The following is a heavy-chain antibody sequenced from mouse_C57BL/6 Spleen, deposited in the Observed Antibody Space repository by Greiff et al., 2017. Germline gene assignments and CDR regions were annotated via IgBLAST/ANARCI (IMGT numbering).Heavy chain of an antibody. J-gene: IGHJ4*01. V-gene: IGHV1-39*01. CDR1: GYSFTDYN. CDR2: ISPNYGTT. CDR3: GVDYYGSSYAMDY. D-gene: IGHD1-1*01. Sequence: LVESGPELVKPGASVKISCKASGYSFTDYNMNWVQQSNGKSLEWIGVISPNYGTTSYNQKFKGKATLTVDQSSSTAYMQLNSLTSEDSAVYYCGVDYYGSSYAMDYWGQGTSVTVSS.